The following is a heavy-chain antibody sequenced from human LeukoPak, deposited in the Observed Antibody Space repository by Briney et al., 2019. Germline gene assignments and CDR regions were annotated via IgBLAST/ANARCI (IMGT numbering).Heavy chain of an antibody. Sequence: GGSLRLSCAASGFTFSSYAMSWVSQAPGKGLEWVSAISGSGGSTYYADSVKGRFTISRDNSKNTLYLQMNSLRAEDTAVYYCAKDPSAAISGWFDPWGQGTLVAVSS. CDR2: ISGSGGST. V-gene: IGHV3-23*01. CDR1: GFTFSSYA. J-gene: IGHJ5*02. D-gene: IGHD2-2*01. CDR3: AKDPSAAISGWFDP.